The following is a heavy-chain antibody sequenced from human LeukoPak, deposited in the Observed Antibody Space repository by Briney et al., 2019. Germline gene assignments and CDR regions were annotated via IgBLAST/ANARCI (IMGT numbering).Heavy chain of an antibody. CDR2: IYQSGST. CDR1: GYSISSGYY. J-gene: IGHJ3*02. Sequence: SETLSLTCAVSGYSISSGYYWGWIRQPPGKGREWIGRIYQSGSTYYNPSLKRRVTISVDTSKNQFSLKLSSVTAADTAVYYCARARSGYSGYDQDDAFDIWGQGTMVTVCS. CDR3: ARARSGYSGYDQDDAFDI. V-gene: IGHV4-38-2*01. D-gene: IGHD5-12*01.